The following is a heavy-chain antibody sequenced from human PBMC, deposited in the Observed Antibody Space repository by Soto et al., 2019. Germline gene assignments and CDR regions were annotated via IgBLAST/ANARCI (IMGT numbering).Heavy chain of an antibody. D-gene: IGHD5-18*01. CDR2: ISSSSRTI. CDR3: ARDRPGYSYGLDY. CDR1: GFTFSSYS. J-gene: IGHJ4*02. Sequence: EVQLVESGGGLVQPGGSLRLSCAASGFTFSSYSMNWVRQAPVKGLEWVSYISSSSRTIYDADSVKGRFTISRDNAKNSLYLQMNSLRAEDTAVYYCARDRPGYSYGLDYWGQGTLVTVSS. V-gene: IGHV3-48*01.